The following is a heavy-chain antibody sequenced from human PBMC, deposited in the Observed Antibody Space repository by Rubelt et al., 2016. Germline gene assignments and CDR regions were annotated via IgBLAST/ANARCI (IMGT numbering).Heavy chain of an antibody. V-gene: IGHV1-2*06. CDR2: IIPNSGDT. CDR3: ARTGARYYFDY. CDR1: GYTFTGYY. Sequence: QVQLVQSGAEVKKPGASVKVSCKASGYTFTGYYMHWVRQAPGQGLEWMGRIIPNSGDTNYAQKFQGRVTMTRDTSKSTGYMELSRLRSDDTAVYYCARTGARYYFDYWGQGTLVTVSA. J-gene: IGHJ4*02. D-gene: IGHD1-1*01.